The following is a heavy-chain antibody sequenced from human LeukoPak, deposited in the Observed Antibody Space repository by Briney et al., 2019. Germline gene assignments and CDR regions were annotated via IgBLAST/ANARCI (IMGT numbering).Heavy chain of an antibody. CDR1: GYTFSSYG. CDR3: ARVTGVQVDPF. V-gene: IGHV1-18*01. CDR2: ISAYNGDT. D-gene: IGHD2-8*01. Sequence: ASVKVSCKTSGYTFSSYGISWVRQAPGQGLEWMGWISAYNGDTNSAPKLQGRVTMTKDTSTSTAYMELRSLRSDDTAVYYCARVTGVQVDPFWGQGTLVTVSS. J-gene: IGHJ4*02.